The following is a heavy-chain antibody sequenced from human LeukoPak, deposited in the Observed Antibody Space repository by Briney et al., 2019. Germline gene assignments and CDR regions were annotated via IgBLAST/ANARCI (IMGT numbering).Heavy chain of an antibody. CDR3: ARMEATIGDY. Sequence: SETLSLTCTVSGGSISSSSYYWGWIRQPPGKGLEWIGSIYYSGSTYYNPSLKSRVTISVDTSKNQFSLELSPVTAADTAVYYCARMEATIGDYWGQGTLVTVSS. D-gene: IGHD5-12*01. CDR1: GGSISSSSYY. J-gene: IGHJ4*02. V-gene: IGHV4-39*07. CDR2: IYYSGST.